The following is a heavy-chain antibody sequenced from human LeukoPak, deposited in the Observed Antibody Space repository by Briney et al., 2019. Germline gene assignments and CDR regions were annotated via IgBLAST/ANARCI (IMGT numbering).Heavy chain of an antibody. CDR3: VRDYSNFVQGD. D-gene: IGHD4-11*01. V-gene: IGHV4-39*02. Sequence: SETLSRTCTVSGDSISSSHYYWGWIRQYPGKGLEWIGSIYSGGETHYNPSLNSRVTIFLDTSKNRFSLNLISVTATDTAVYYCVRDYSNFVQGDWGQGTLVTVSS. J-gene: IGHJ4*02. CDR1: GDSISSSHYY. CDR2: IYSGGET.